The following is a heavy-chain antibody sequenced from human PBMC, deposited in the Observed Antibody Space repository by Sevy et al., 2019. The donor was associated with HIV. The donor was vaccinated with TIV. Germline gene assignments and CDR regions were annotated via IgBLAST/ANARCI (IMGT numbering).Heavy chain of an antibody. D-gene: IGHD3-3*01. CDR3: ARGITTYDFWSGYYEDYYYGMDV. CDR2: IIPIFGTA. J-gene: IGHJ6*02. Sequence: ASVKVSCKASGGTFSSYAISWVRQAPGQGLEWMGGIIPIFGTANYAQKFQGRVTITADESTSTAYMELSSLRSEDTAVYYCARGITTYDFWSGYYEDYYYGMDVWGQGTTVTVSS. V-gene: IGHV1-69*13. CDR1: GGTFSSYA.